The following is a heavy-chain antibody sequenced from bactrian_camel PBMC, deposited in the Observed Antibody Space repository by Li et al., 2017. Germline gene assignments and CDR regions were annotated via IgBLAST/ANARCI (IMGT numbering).Heavy chain of an antibody. CDR2: IDTGGGST. J-gene: IGHJ4*01. CDR3: AADRPRRFGYCSLREFEYNY. Sequence: HVQLVESGGGSVQAGGSLRLSCAASRYTGSSRCMAWFRQAPGKEREGVAAIDTGGGSTYYAVSVKGRFTISQDNAKNTLYLQMNSLKPKDTAMYYCAADRPRRFGYCSLREFEYNYWGQGTQVTVS. V-gene: IGHV3S1*01. D-gene: IGHD5*01. CDR1: RYTGSSRC.